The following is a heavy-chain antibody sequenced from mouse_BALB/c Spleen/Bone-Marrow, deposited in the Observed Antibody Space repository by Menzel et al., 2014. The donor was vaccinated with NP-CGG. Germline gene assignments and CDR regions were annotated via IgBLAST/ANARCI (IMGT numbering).Heavy chain of an antibody. CDR3: ARWGKGYFEV. Sequence: QVQLQQSGAELVKPGASVKLSCKASGYNFISYWIHWVKQRPGQGLEWIGEINPGYGRTNYNEKFKNQATLTIDNSSSTTYTQLSRLTSEDSAVYYCARWGKGYFEVWVAGTTVTASS. CDR1: GYNFISYW. J-gene: IGHJ1*01. V-gene: IGHV1S81*02. CDR2: INPGYGRT.